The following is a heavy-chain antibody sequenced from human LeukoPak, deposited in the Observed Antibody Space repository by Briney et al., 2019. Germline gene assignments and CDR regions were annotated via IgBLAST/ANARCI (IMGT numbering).Heavy chain of an antibody. CDR2: IKQDGSEK. D-gene: IGHD6-19*01. CDR3: AREIFSIFDSGCLDY. CDR1: GFTFSSYW. Sequence: GGSLRLSCAASGFTFSSYWMSWVRQAPGKGLEWVANIKQDGSEKYYVDSVKGRFTISRDSAKNSLYLQMNSLRAEDTAVYYCAREIFSIFDSGCLDYWGQGTLVTVSS. V-gene: IGHV3-7*01. J-gene: IGHJ4*02.